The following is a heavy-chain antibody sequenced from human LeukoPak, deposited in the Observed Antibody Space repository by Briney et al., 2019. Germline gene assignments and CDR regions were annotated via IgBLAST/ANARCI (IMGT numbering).Heavy chain of an antibody. J-gene: IGHJ4*02. CDR2: ISYDGSSQ. D-gene: IGHD3-10*01. V-gene: IGHV3-30-3*01. CDR3: ARVRTSGSGSYGGFDY. Sequence: GGSLRLSCAASGFTFSTYTMHWVRQAPGKGLEWMTVISYDGSSQYYADSVRGRITISRDNSKNTLYLQMNNLRAEDTAVYYCARVRTSGSGSYGGFDYWGQGTLVSVSS. CDR1: GFTFSTYT.